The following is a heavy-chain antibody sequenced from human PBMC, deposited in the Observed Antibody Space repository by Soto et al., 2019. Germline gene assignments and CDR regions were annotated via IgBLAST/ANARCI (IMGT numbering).Heavy chain of an antibody. CDR2: IRPHNGDT. V-gene: IGHV1-18*01. J-gene: IGHJ5*01. D-gene: IGHD6-19*01. CDR3: ARDRSGWYDF. Sequence: QVQLVQSSAEVGKPGASVKVSCKASGYTFTTIRLSWVRQAPGQGLERLGWIRPHNGDTQYAQKFQGRVTMTADTSTTTAYMEVRSLRPDDTAGLYCARDRSGWYDFWGQGTLVTVSS. CDR1: GYTFTTIR.